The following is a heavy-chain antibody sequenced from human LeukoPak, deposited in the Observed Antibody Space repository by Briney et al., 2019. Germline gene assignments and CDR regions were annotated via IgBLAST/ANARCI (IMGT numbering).Heavy chain of an antibody. CDR1: GFTFSIYA. CDR3: ANPPSPLDSVRDYYYHYMDV. D-gene: IGHD5-24*01. V-gene: IGHV3-23*01. CDR2: ISGNGDNT. J-gene: IGHJ6*03. Sequence: GGSLRLSCAASGFTFSIYAMSWVRQAPGKGLECVSAISGNGDNTYYADSVKGRFTISRDNSKNTLYLLMNSLRAEDTAVYYCANPPSPLDSVRDYYYHYMDVRGKGTTVTVSS.